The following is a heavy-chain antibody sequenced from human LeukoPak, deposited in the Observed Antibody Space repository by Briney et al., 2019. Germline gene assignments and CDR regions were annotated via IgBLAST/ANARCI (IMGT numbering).Heavy chain of an antibody. Sequence: SETLSLTCTVSDGSISSSSYYWGWIRQPPGKGLEWIGSIYYSGSTYYNPSLKSRVTISVDTSKNQFSLKLNSVTAADTAVYYCARQLSYSSSYYFDYWGQGTLVTVSS. CDR2: IYYSGST. J-gene: IGHJ4*02. V-gene: IGHV4-39*01. D-gene: IGHD6-6*01. CDR1: DGSISSSSYY. CDR3: ARQLSYSSSYYFDY.